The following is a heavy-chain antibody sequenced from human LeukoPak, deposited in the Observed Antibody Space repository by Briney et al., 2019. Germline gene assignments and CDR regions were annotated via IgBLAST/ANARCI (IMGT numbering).Heavy chain of an antibody. CDR3: ARESRQLSYFDY. CDR1: GGSISSYN. CDR2: IYHTGST. V-gene: IGHV4-59*01. Sequence: SETLSLTCTVSGGSISSYNWTWIRQPPGKGLVWIGYIYHTGSTNYNPSLKSRITISVDTSKNQFSLKLSSVTAADTAVYYCARESRQLSYFDYWGQGTLVTVSS. J-gene: IGHJ4*02. D-gene: IGHD2-2*01.